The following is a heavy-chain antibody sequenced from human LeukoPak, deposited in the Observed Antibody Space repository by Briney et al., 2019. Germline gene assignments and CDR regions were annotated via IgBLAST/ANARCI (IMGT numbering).Heavy chain of an antibody. Sequence: SETLSLTCTVSGGSISSYYWSWIRQPPGKGLKWIGYIYYSGSTNYNPSLKSRVTISVDTSKNQFSLKLSSVTAADTAVYYCASARNWNDWFDPWGQGTLVTVSS. J-gene: IGHJ5*02. V-gene: IGHV4-59*01. D-gene: IGHD1-1*01. CDR3: ASARNWNDWFDP. CDR1: GGSISSYY. CDR2: IYYSGST.